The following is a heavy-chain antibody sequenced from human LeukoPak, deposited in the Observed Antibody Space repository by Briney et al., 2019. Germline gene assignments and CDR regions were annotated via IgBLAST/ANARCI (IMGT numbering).Heavy chain of an antibody. V-gene: IGHV3-23*01. CDR2: ISGSGGST. Sequence: PGGSLRLSCAASGFTFCSYAMSWVRQAPGKGLEWVSAISGSGGSTYYADSVKGRFTISRDNSKNTLYLQMNSLRAEDTAVYYGAKDFGTYCSGGSCFPPDAFDIGGQGTMVTVSS. CDR3: AKDFGTYCSGGSCFPPDAFDI. J-gene: IGHJ3*02. CDR1: GFTFCSYA. D-gene: IGHD2-15*01.